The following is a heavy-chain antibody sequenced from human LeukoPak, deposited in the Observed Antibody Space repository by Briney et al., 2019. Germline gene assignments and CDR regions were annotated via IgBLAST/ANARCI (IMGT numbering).Heavy chain of an antibody. CDR3: AASHYGDYENDAFDI. J-gene: IGHJ3*02. D-gene: IGHD4-17*01. V-gene: IGHV1-58*02. Sequence: SVKVSCKASGFTFTSSAMQWVRQARGQRLEWIGWIVVGSGNTNYAQKFQERVTITRDMSTSTAYMELSSLRSEDTAVYYCAASHYGDYENDAFDIWGQGTMVTVSS. CDR2: IVVGSGNT. CDR1: GFTFTSSA.